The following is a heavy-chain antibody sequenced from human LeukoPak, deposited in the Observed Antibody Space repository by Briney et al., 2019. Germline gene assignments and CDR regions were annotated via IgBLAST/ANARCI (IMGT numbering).Heavy chain of an antibody. J-gene: IGHJ4*02. V-gene: IGHV3-21*06. Sequence: GGSLRLSCAASGFTFSSYSMNWVRQAPGKGLEWVSSISSSSSYIYYADSVKGRFTISRDNAKNSLYLQMYSLRVEDTAVYYCARDAYYFDSSGYYISLDYWGQGTLVTVSS. D-gene: IGHD3-22*01. CDR2: ISSSSSYI. CDR1: GFTFSSYS. CDR3: ARDAYYFDSSGYYISLDY.